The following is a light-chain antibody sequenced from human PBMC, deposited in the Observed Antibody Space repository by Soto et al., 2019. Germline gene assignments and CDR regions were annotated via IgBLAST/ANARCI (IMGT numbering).Light chain of an antibody. Sequence: EIVMTESPATLSVSPGERATLSCRASQSVSSNLAWYQQKPDQAPRLLIYGASTRATGIPARFSGSGSGTEFTLTITSLQSEDFALYYCQQYNNWPPSITFGQGTLLQMK. CDR2: GAS. CDR1: QSVSSN. CDR3: QQYNNWPPSIT. J-gene: IGKJ5*01. V-gene: IGKV3-15*01.